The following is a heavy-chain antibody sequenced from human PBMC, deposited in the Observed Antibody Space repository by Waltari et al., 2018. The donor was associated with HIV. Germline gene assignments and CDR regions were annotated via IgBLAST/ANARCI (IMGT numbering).Heavy chain of an antibody. CDR3: ARGVVGGYDLGNNWFDP. CDR1: GGSISSGSYP. D-gene: IGHD5-12*01. V-gene: IGHV4-61*02. CDR2: LYTMGST. Sequence: QLQESGPGLVKPSQTLSLTCTVSGGSISSGSYPWSWIRQPARKGLEWIGRLYTMGSTDYNPSLKSRATISGDTSKNQFSLKLSSVTAADTAVYYCARGVVGGYDLGNNWFDPWGQGTLVTVSS. J-gene: IGHJ5*02.